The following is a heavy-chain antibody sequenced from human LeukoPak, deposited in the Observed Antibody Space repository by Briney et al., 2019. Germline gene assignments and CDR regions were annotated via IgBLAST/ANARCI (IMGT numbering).Heavy chain of an antibody. V-gene: IGHV4-59*08. CDR1: GDSINNYY. J-gene: IGHJ4*02. Sequence: SETLSRTCSVSGDSINNYYWNWIRQPPGKGLEWIAYTHYTGNTKSNPSLKSRVTTSVDTSKSQFSLKLSSVTAADTAVYYCAKWSSTLKAFDFWGQGILVIVSS. CDR3: AKWSSTLKAFDF. CDR2: THYTGNT. D-gene: IGHD2-8*01.